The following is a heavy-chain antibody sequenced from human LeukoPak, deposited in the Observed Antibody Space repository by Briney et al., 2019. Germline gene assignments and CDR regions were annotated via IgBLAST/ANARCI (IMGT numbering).Heavy chain of an antibody. Sequence: GESLKISCKGSGYSFTSYWIGWVRQMPGKGLEWMGIIYPGDSDTRYSPSVQGQVTISADKSISTAYLQWSSLKASDTAMYYCARRANHYYDSSGYYYDYFDYWGQGTLVTVSS. CDR3: ARRANHYYDSSGYYYDYFDY. J-gene: IGHJ4*02. CDR2: IYPGDSDT. D-gene: IGHD3-22*01. CDR1: GYSFTSYW. V-gene: IGHV5-51*01.